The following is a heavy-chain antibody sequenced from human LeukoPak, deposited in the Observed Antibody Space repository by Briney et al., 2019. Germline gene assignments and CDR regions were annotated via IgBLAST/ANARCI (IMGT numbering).Heavy chain of an antibody. J-gene: IGHJ4*02. CDR1: GFTFDDYA. D-gene: IGHD6-13*01. Sequence: GGSLRLSCAASGFTFDDYAMHWVRQAPGKGLEWVSGISWNGGSIGYADSVKGRFTISRDNAKNSLYLQMNSLRAEDMALYYCAKGGRYSSSWYFDYWGQGTLVTVSS. CDR3: AKGGRYSSSWYFDY. V-gene: IGHV3-9*03. CDR2: ISWNGGSI.